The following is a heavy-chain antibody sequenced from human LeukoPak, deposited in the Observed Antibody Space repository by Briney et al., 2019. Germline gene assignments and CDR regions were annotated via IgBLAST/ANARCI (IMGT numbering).Heavy chain of an antibody. CDR3: ARVPDSYGFDY. CDR1: GGSFSGYY. D-gene: IGHD5-18*01. J-gene: IGHJ4*02. Sequence: SETLSLTCAVYGGSFSGYYWSWIRQPPGKGLEWIGEINHSGSTNYNPSLKSRVTISVDKSKNQFSLKLSSVTAADTAVYYCARVPDSYGFDYWGQGTLVTVSS. V-gene: IGHV4-34*01. CDR2: INHSGST.